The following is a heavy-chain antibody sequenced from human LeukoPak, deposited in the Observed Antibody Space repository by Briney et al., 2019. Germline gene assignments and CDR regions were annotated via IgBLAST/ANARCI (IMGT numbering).Heavy chain of an antibody. CDR3: AREVPENFNFDY. Sequence: ASVKVSCTASGYTFTSYYTHWVRQAPGQGLEWMGIIKPSGGSTLYAQKFQGRVTVTSDISTSTIYVELSSLRSEDTAVYYCAREVPENFNFDYWGQGTLVTVSS. CDR2: IKPSGGST. V-gene: IGHV1-46*01. D-gene: IGHD2/OR15-2a*01. CDR1: GYTFTSYY. J-gene: IGHJ4*02.